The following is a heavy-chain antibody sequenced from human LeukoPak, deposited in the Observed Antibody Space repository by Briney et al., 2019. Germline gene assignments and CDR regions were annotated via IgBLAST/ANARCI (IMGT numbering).Heavy chain of an antibody. CDR1: GDSISSHTW. CDR3: ARGAEYYGSGSFPRNWFDP. D-gene: IGHD3-10*01. CDR2: IYHSGST. J-gene: IGHJ5*02. V-gene: IGHV4-4*02. Sequence: PSETLSLTCAVSGDSISSHTWWTWVRRSPGKGLEWIGEIYHSGSTNYNPSLTSRVTISVDKSKNQFSLNLNSVTAADTAVYYCARGAEYYGSGSFPRNWFDPWGQGTLITVSS.